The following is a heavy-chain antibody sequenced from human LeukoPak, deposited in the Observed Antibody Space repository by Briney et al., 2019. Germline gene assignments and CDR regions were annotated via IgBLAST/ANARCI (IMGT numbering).Heavy chain of an antibody. D-gene: IGHD5-12*01. CDR2: IIPMYGTS. CDR3: AIAQNNHGYVYFGMDD. V-gene: IGHV1-69*06. J-gene: IGHJ6*04. CDR1: GDTFDSHA. Sequence: GASVKVSCKASGDTFDSHALSWVRQAPGQGLEWMGAIIPMYGTSNYAQKFQGRVAIIADKSTSTAYMELNSLTSEDTAVYYCAIAQNNHGYVYFGMDDWGKGTTVTVSS.